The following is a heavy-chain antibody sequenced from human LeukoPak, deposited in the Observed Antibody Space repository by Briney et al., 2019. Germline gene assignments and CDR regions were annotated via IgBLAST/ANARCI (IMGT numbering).Heavy chain of an antibody. J-gene: IGHJ4*02. CDR3: AKVGSGWSYFDY. Sequence: PGGSLRLSCAASGFTLSSYAMSWVRQGPGKGLERVSAISVTGNTYHEDSVRGRFTISRDNSKNTLYLQMNSLRAEDTAIYYCAKVGSGWSYFDYWGQGTLVTVSS. CDR2: ISVTGNT. CDR1: GFTLSSYA. V-gene: IGHV3-23*01. D-gene: IGHD6-19*01.